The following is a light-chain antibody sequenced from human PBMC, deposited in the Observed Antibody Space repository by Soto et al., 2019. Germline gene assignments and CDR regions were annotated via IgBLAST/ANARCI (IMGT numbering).Light chain of an antibody. V-gene: IGKV3-20*01. Sequence: EIVLTQSPGTLSLSPGEGATLSCRASQAITSRNLAWYQQKPGQAPRLLIYAASTRSTGIPDRFSGSGSGTDFTLTINSLEPEDFAVYYCQQYGHSPRSFGQGTKLEIK. CDR2: AAS. J-gene: IGKJ2*03. CDR1: QAITSRN. CDR3: QQYGHSPRS.